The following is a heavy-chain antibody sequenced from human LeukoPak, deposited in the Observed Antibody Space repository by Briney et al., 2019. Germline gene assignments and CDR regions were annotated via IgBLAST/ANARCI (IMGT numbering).Heavy chain of an antibody. CDR3: ASEPAYYYDSSGYDTDY. J-gene: IGHJ4*02. CDR2: IYYSGST. Sequence: PSETLSLTCTVSGGSVSSAGYYWSWIRQPPGKGLEWIGYIYYSGSTNYNPSLRSRVTISVDTSKKHFSLKLNSVTTADTAVYCCASEPAYYYDSSGYDTDYWGQGTLVTVSS. CDR1: GGSVSSAGYY. D-gene: IGHD3-22*01. V-gene: IGHV4-61*03.